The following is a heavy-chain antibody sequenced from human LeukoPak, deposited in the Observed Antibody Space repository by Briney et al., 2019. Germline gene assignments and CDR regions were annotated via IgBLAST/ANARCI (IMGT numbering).Heavy chain of an antibody. D-gene: IGHD2-2*03. Sequence: GGSLRLSCAASGFTFSSYAMSWVRQAPGKGLEWISAISGSGGSTYYADSVKGRFTISRDNSKNTRYLQMNSLRAEDTAVYYCAILDIVVVPAARPFDYWGQGTLVTVSS. CDR1: GFTFSSYA. J-gene: IGHJ4*02. V-gene: IGHV3-23*01. CDR2: ISGSGGST. CDR3: AILDIVVVPAARPFDY.